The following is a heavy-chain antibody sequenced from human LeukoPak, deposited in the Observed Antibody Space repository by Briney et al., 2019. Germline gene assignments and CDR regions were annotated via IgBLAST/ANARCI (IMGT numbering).Heavy chain of an antibody. CDR2: MNPNSGNT. Sequence: ASVTVSCTASGYTFTSYDINWVRQAPGQGREWMGWMNPNSGNTGYAQKFQGRVTMTRNTSISTAYMELSSLRSEDTAVYYCAVLYSNYDNWFDPWGQGTLVTVSS. D-gene: IGHD4-11*01. V-gene: IGHV1-8*01. CDR1: GYTFTSYD. CDR3: AVLYSNYDNWFDP. J-gene: IGHJ5*02.